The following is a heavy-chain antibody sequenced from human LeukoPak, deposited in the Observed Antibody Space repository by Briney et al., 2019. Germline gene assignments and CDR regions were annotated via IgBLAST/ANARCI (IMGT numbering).Heavy chain of an antibody. D-gene: IGHD3-3*01. J-gene: IGHJ4*02. CDR2: ISESGRGT. CDR3: AKGVFGVNRAFDY. CDR1: GFTFNTCA. V-gene: IGHV3-23*01. Sequence: GGSLRLSCEASGFTFNTCAMSWVRQAPGKGLEWVSAISESGRGTYYADSVKALFTISRDNSNNTLYLQMNSPRVDDTALYYCAKGVFGVNRAFDYWGQGTLVTVSS.